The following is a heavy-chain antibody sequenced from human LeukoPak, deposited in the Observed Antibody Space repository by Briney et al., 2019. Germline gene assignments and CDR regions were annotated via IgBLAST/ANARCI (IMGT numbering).Heavy chain of an antibody. CDR3: AKDFGGAGSYHCPFDY. CDR1: GYTFTGYY. D-gene: IGHD3-10*01. V-gene: IGHV1-2*02. Sequence: ASVKVSCKASGYTFTGYYIHWVRQAPGQGLEWMGWINPNSGGTSYALKFQGRVTMTRDTSINTAYMELSRLRSDDTAVYYCAKDFGGAGSYHCPFDYWGQGTLVTVSS. J-gene: IGHJ4*02. CDR2: INPNSGGT.